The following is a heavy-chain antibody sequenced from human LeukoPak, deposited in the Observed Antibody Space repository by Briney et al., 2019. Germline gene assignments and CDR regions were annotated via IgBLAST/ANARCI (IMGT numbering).Heavy chain of an antibody. CDR3: ARAKARFLGSLNIYYYYMDV. Sequence: SVKVSCKASGGTFSSYAISWVRQAPGQGLEWMGGIIPIFGTANYAQKFQGRVTTTTDESTSTAYMELSSLRSEDTAVYYCARAKARFLGSLNIYYYYMDVWGQGTTVTVSS. J-gene: IGHJ6*03. CDR2: IIPIFGTA. V-gene: IGHV1-69*05. D-gene: IGHD3-3*01. CDR1: GGTFSSYA.